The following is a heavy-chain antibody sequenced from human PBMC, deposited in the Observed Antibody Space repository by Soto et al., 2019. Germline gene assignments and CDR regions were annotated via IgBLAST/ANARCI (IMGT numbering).Heavy chain of an antibody. CDR2: INHSGTT. CDR3: VATTMAYYYGMDV. J-gene: IGHJ6*02. Sequence: SDTLFLTCACYGRAFSSYFWSWIRQPPGKGLEWIGEINHSGTTNYNPSLKSRVTISLDTSKNHFSLNLTSVTAADTAVYYSVATTMAYYYGMDVWGQGTTVTVSS. CDR1: GRAFSSYF. V-gene: IGHV4-34*01. D-gene: IGHD5-12*01.